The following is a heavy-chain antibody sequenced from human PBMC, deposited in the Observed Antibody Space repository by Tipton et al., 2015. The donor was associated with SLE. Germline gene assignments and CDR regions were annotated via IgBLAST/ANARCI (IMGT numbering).Heavy chain of an antibody. CDR2: INHSGST. CDR3: AREKPGYYYYYMDV. J-gene: IGHJ6*03. Sequence: GSLRLSCTVSGGSISSSSYYWGWIRQPPGKGLEWIGEINHSGSTNYNPSLKSRVTISVDTSKNQFSLKLSSVTAADTAVYYCAREKPGYYYYYMDVWGKGTTVTVSS. CDR1: GGSISSSSYY. V-gene: IGHV4-39*07.